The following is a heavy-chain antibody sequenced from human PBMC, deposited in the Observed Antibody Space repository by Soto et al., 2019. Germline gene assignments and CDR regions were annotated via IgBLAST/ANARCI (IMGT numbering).Heavy chain of an antibody. CDR1: GYTFTSYG. Sequence: ASVEVSCKASGYTFTSYGISWVRQAPGQGLEWMGWISAYNGNTNYAQKLQGRVTMTTDTSTSTAYMELRSLRSDDTAVYYCARAHPLSITATQRWFDPWGQGTLVTVSS. V-gene: IGHV1-18*04. J-gene: IGHJ5*02. D-gene: IGHD1-7*01. CDR3: ARAHPLSITATQRWFDP. CDR2: ISAYNGNT.